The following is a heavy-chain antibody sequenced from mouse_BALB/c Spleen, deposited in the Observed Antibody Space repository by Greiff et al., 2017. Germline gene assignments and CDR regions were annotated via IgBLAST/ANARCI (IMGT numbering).Heavy chain of an antibody. V-gene: IGHV2-9*02. CDR3: ARGGGWLPSYWYFDV. D-gene: IGHD2-3*01. Sequence: QVQLKESGPGLVAPSQSLSITCTVSGFSLTSYGVHWVRQPPGKGLEWLGVIWAGGSTNYNSALMSRLSISKDNSKSQVFLKMNSLQTDDTAMYYCARGGGWLPSYWYFDVWGAGTTVTVSS. CDR1: GFSLTSYG. J-gene: IGHJ1*01. CDR2: IWAGGST.